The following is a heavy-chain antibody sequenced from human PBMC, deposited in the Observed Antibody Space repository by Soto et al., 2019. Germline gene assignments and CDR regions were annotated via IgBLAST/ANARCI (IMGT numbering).Heavy chain of an antibody. D-gene: IGHD5-18*01. CDR2: IYYSGST. CDR3: ARGGGIQLWPWDYYYYMDV. CDR1: GGSISSYY. Sequence: PSETLSLTCTVSGGSISSYYWSWIRQPPGKGLEWIGYIYYSGSTNYNPSLKSRVTISVDTSKNHFSLKLSSVTAADTAVYYCARGGGIQLWPWDYYYYMDVWGKGTKVTVS. V-gene: IGHV4-59*01. J-gene: IGHJ6*03.